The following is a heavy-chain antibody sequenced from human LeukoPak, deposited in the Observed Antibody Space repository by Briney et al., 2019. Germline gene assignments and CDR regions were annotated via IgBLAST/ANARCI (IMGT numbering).Heavy chain of an antibody. CDR2: ISSSGSTI. CDR3: ASGHYYDSSGYPGAFDI. CDR1: GFTFSDYY. Sequence: GGSLRLSCAASGFTFSDYYMSWIRQAPGKGLEWVSYISSSGSTIYYADSVKGRFTISRDNAKNSLYLQMNSLRAEDTAVYYCASGHYYDSSGYPGAFDIWGQGTMVTVSS. V-gene: IGHV3-11*04. D-gene: IGHD3-22*01. J-gene: IGHJ3*02.